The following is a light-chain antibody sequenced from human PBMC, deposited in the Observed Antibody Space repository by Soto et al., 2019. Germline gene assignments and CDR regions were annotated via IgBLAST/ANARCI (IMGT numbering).Light chain of an antibody. CDR3: QQSYSTPLT. CDR2: AAS. CDR1: QSISSY. V-gene: IGKV1-39*01. Sequence: DIQMTQSPSSLSASVGDRVTITCRASQSISSYLNWYQQKPGKVPKLLIYAASSLQSGVPSRFSGSGSGTDFTLTISSLQPEDFATYYCQQSYSTPLTFGGGTKVELK. J-gene: IGKJ4*01.